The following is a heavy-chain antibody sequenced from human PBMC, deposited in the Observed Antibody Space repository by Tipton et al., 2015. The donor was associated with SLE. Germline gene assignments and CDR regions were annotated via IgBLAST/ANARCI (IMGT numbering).Heavy chain of an antibody. CDR1: GGSISSGGYY. CDR2: IYYSGST. D-gene: IGHD3-16*01. J-gene: IGHJ4*02. V-gene: IGHV4-31*03. CDR3: ARDLGVWSPPTD. Sequence: LRLSCTVSGGSISSGGYYWSWIRQHPGKGLEWIGYIYYSGSTYYNPSLKSRVTISVDTSKNQFSLKLSSVTAADTAVYYCARDLGVWSPPTDWGQGTLVTVSS.